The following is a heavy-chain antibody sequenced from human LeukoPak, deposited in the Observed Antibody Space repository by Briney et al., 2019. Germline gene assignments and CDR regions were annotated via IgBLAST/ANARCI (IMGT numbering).Heavy chain of an antibody. CDR1: GGSFSGYY. Sequence: SETLSLTCAVYGGSFSGYYWSWIRQPPGKGLEWIGIIYHSGRTDYNPSLTSRVTISEDTSKNQFSLKLSSVTAADTAVYYCARGDMVRGVIRQYGRAFDIWGQGTMVTVSS. D-gene: IGHD3-10*01. J-gene: IGHJ3*02. V-gene: IGHV4-34*01. CDR2: IYHSGRT. CDR3: ARGDMVRGVIRQYGRAFDI.